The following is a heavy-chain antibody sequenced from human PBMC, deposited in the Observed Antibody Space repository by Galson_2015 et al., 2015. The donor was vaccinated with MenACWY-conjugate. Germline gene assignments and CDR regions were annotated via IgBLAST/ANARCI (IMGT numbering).Heavy chain of an antibody. D-gene: IGHD1-26*01. CDR1: GFTFSSYW. CDR3: ARDPFNSGSYHNDAFDI. V-gene: IGHV3-7*03. CDR2: IKQDGSEK. J-gene: IGHJ3*02. Sequence: SLRLSCAASGFTFSSYWMSWVRQAPGKGLEWVANIKQDGSEKYYVDSVKGRFTISRDNAKNSLYLQMNSLRAEDTAVYYSARDPFNSGSYHNDAFDIWGQGTMVTVSS.